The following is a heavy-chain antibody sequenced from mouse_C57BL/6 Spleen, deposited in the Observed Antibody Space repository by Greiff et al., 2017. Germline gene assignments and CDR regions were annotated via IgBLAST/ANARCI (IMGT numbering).Heavy chain of an antibody. D-gene: IGHD2-4*01. Sequence: VQLQQSGPELVKPGASVKISCKASGYSFTGYYMNWVKQSPEKSLEWIGEINPSTGGTTYNQKFKAKATLTVDKSSSTAYMQLKSLTSEDSAVYYCARRDYPIYYYAMDYWGQGTSVTVSS. CDR1: GYSFTGYY. V-gene: IGHV1-42*01. CDR2: INPSTGGT. CDR3: ARRDYPIYYYAMDY. J-gene: IGHJ4*01.